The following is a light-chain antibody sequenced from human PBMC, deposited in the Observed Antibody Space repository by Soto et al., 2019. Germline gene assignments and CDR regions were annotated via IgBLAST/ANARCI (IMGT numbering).Light chain of an antibody. CDR3: QVWDSSSYV. CDR1: NVGSKK. V-gene: IGLV3-21*02. CDR2: DDA. Sequence: SYELTQPPSVSVAPGQTARIICGGNNVGSKKVHWYQQRPGQAPVLVVYDDADRPSGIPERFSGSNSGNTATLTISWVEAGDEADYYCQVWDSSSYVFGTGTNVTVL. J-gene: IGLJ1*01.